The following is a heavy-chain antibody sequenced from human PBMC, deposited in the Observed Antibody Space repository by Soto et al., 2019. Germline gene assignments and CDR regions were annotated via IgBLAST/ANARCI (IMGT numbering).Heavy chain of an antibody. D-gene: IGHD2-2*01. Sequence: QVQLVQSGAEVKKPGSSVKVSCKASGGTFSSYAISWVRQAPGQGLEWMGGIIPIFGTANYAQKFQGRVTIPADESTSTGYMEVSSLSSEDTAVYYCARERYCSRTSCYYYYGMDVWGQGTTVTVAS. CDR2: IIPIFGTA. V-gene: IGHV1-69*19. J-gene: IGHJ6*02. CDR1: GGTFSSYA. CDR3: ARERYCSRTSCYYYYGMDV.